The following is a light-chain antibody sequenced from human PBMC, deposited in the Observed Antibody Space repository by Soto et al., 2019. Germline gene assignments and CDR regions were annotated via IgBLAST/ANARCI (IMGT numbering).Light chain of an antibody. CDR1: QSVSSY. Sequence: EIVLRQSPATLSLSPGERATLSCRASQSVSSYLAWYQQKPGQAPRLLIHDASNRATGIPARFSGGGSGTDFTLTISGLEPEDFAVYYCQQRSSWPLTFGGGTKVDIK. CDR3: QQRSSWPLT. V-gene: IGKV3-11*01. CDR2: DAS. J-gene: IGKJ4*01.